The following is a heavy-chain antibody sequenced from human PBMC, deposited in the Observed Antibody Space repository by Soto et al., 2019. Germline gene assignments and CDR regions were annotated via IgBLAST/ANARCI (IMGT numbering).Heavy chain of an antibody. Sequence: GGSLRLSCAASGFTFSSYAMHWVRQAPGKGLEWVAVISYDGSNKYYADSVKGRFTISRDNSKNTLYLQMNSLRAEDTAVYYCARDRGSGWPLYYYYGMDVWGQGTTVTVSS. J-gene: IGHJ6*02. CDR3: ARDRGSGWPLYYYYGMDV. CDR1: GFTFSSYA. V-gene: IGHV3-30-3*01. D-gene: IGHD6-19*01. CDR2: ISYDGSNK.